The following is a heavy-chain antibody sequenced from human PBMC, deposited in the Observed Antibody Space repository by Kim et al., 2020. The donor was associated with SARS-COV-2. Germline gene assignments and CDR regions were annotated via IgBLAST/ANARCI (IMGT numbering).Heavy chain of an antibody. CDR2: ISSSGSTI. Sequence: GGSLRLSCAASGFTFSSYEMNWVRQAPGKGLEWVSYISSSGSTIYYADSVKGRFTISRDNAKNSLYLQMNSLRAEDTAVYYCARDPPYGSGGDYWGQGTLVTVSS. CDR1: GFTFSSYE. CDR3: ARDPPYGSGGDY. D-gene: IGHD3-10*01. J-gene: IGHJ4*02. V-gene: IGHV3-48*03.